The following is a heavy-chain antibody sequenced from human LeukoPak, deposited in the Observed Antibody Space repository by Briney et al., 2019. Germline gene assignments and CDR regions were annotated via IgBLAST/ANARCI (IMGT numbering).Heavy chain of an antibody. J-gene: IGHJ5*02. Sequence: PSETPSLTCAVYGGSFSGYYWSWIRQPPGKGLEWIGEINHSGSTNYNPSLKSRVTISVDTSKNQFSLKLSSVTAADTAVYYCARALLWFGELSNWFDPWGQGTLVTVSS. V-gene: IGHV4-34*01. D-gene: IGHD3-10*01. CDR1: GGSFSGYY. CDR2: INHSGST. CDR3: ARALLWFGELSNWFDP.